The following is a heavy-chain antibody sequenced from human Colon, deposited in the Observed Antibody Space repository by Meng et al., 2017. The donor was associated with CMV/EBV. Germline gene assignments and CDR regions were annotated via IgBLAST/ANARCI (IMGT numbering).Heavy chain of an antibody. CDR1: GDSISGRSYY. CDR2: IYYTGND. J-gene: IGHJ2*01. V-gene: IGHV4-39*07. CDR3: ARMALHWYFDL. D-gene: IGHD5-24*01. Sequence: QVHLQEPGPGRVKPSEPLSLTCTVSGDSISGRSYYWGWIRQPPGKGLEWIASIYYTGNDYHNPSLKSRVTISIDTSNNQFSLRLTSVTAADTAVYYCARMALHWYFDLWGRGTLVTVSS.